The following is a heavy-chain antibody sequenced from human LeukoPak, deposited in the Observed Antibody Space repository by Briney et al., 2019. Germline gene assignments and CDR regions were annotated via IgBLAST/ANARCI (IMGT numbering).Heavy chain of an antibody. D-gene: IGHD1-1*01. CDR3: ARDWNDVLHY. J-gene: IGHJ4*02. CDR2: ITSRSSYT. Sequence: GGSLRLSCAASGFTFSDYQMSWIRQAPGKGLDWVSYITSRSSYTYYADSVKGRFTISRDNAKNSLYLQMNSLRADDTAVYYCARDWNDVLHYWGQGTLVTVSS. V-gene: IGHV3-11*05. CDR1: GFTFSDYQ.